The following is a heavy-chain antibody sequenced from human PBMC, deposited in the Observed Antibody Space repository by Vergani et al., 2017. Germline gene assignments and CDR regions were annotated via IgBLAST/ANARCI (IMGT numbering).Heavy chain of an antibody. J-gene: IGHJ4*02. V-gene: IGHV4-30-2*01. CDR3: ARDGDYGDYPPSYYFDY. CDR1: GGSISSGGYS. D-gene: IGHD4-17*01. CDR2: IYHSGST. Sequence: QLQLQESGSGLVKPSQTLSLTCAVSGGSISSGGYSWSWIRQPPGKGLEWIGYIYHSGSTYYNPSLKSRVTISVDRSKNQFYLKLSSVTAADTAVYYCARDGDYGDYPPSYYFDYWGQGTLVTVSS.